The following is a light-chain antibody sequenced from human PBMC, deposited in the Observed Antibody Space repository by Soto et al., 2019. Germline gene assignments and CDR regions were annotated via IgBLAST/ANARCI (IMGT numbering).Light chain of an antibody. CDR1: SGHSSYA. CDR3: SSYTSSSTLYV. V-gene: IGLV2-14*01. J-gene: IGLJ1*01. CDR2: EVS. Sequence: QLVLTQSPSASASLGASVKLTCTLSSGHSSYAIAWHQQHPGKAPKLMIYEVSNRPSGVSNRFSGSKSGNTASLTISGLQAEDEADYYCSSYTSSSTLYVFGTGTKLTVL.